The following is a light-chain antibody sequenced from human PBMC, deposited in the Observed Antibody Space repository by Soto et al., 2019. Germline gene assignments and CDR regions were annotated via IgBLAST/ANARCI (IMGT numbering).Light chain of an antibody. CDR3: CSYAGSSTFFYV. J-gene: IGLJ1*01. V-gene: IGLV2-23*03. CDR1: SSDVGSYNL. Sequence: QSAQAHPASVAGSPGQSITISCTGTSSDVGSYNLVSWYQQHPGKAPKLMIYEGSKRPSGVSNRSSGSKSGNTASLTISGLQAEDEDDYYCCSYAGSSTFFYVLGTGTKVTVL. CDR2: EGS.